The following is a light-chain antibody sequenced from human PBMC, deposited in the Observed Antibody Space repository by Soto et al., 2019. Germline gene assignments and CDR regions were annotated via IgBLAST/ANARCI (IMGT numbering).Light chain of an antibody. CDR2: KAS. V-gene: IGKV1-5*03. J-gene: IGKJ4*01. Sequence: SQMTQSPSTLSASVGDRVTITCRASQNINTWLAWYQHKPGKAPKVLIHKASSLQSGVPSRFSGTGSGTEFTVIINSLQPDDFATYYCQQYDSYPLTFGGGTKVEI. CDR1: QNINTW. CDR3: QQYDSYPLT.